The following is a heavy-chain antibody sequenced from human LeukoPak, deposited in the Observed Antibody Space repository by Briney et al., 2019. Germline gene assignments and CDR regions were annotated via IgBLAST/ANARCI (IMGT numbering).Heavy chain of an antibody. J-gene: IGHJ4*02. CDR1: GYTFTGYY. D-gene: IGHD3-22*01. V-gene: IGHV1-2*02. Sequence: ASVKVSCKASGYTFTGYYMHWVRQAPGQGLEWMGWINPNSGGTSYAQKFQGRVTMTRDMSTSTVYMELSSLRSEDTAVYYCARGPYYYDSSGYYALYYFDYWGQGTLVTVSS. CDR2: INPNSGGT. CDR3: ARGPYYYDSSGYYALYYFDY.